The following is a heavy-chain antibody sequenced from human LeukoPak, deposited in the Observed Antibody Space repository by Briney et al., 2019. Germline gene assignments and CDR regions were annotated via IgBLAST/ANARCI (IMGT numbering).Heavy chain of an antibody. Sequence: PSETLSLTCSVSGGSISSFHWSWIRQPPGKGLEWIGCIYYCGSTNYNASLKSRVTVSVDTSRNQISLKLSFVTAADTAMYYCARGSGKFDYWGQGTLVTVSS. J-gene: IGHJ4*02. CDR2: IYYCGST. V-gene: IGHV4-59*01. CDR3: ARGSGKFDY. D-gene: IGHD3-10*01. CDR1: GGSISSFH.